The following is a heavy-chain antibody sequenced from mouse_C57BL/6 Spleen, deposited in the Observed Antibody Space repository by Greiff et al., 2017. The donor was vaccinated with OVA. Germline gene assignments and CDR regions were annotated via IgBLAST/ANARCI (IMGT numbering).Heavy chain of an antibody. Sequence: VQLQQPGAELVRPGTSVKLSCKASGYTFTSYWMHWVKQRPGQGLEWIGVIDPSDSYTNYNQKFKGKATLTVDTSSSTAYMQLRSLTSEDSAVCYCARRGVVYYYAVWYFDVWGTGTTVTVSA. J-gene: IGHJ1*03. CDR1: GYTFTSYW. CDR3: ARRGVVYYYAVWYFDV. D-gene: IGHD2-4*01. CDR2: IDPSDSYT. V-gene: IGHV1-59*01.